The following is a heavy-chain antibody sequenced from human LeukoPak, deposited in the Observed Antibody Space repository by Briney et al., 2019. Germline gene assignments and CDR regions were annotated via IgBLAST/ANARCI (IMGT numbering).Heavy chain of an antibody. J-gene: IGHJ4*02. D-gene: IGHD6-13*01. CDR2: ISSSSYI. Sequence: PGGSLRLSCAASGFTFSSYSMNWVRQAPGKGPEWVSSISSSSYIYYADSVKGRFTISRDNAKNSLYLQMNSLRAEDTAVYYCARGGIAAAGTFDYWGQGTLVTVSS. V-gene: IGHV3-21*01. CDR3: ARGGIAAAGTFDY. CDR1: GFTFSSYS.